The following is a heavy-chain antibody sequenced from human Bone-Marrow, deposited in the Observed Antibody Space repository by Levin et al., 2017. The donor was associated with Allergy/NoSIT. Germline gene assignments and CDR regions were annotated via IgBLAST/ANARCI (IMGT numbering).Heavy chain of an antibody. J-gene: IGHJ4*02. CDR1: LTSYD. Sequence: LTSYDINWVRQAAGQGLEWMGWINPNSGNTGYAQKFQGRVTMTSDTPINTAYMELSSLSSEDSAVYYCVRWYTAEWPLHFDYWGQGTLVTVSS. CDR3: VRWYTAEWPLHFDY. V-gene: IGHV1-8*01. D-gene: IGHD1-1*01. CDR2: INPNSGNT.